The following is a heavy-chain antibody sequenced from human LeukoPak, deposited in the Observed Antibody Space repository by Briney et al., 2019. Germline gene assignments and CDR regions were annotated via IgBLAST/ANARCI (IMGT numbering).Heavy chain of an antibody. CDR2: TYYRSKWSN. CDR3: VRDNKGIAVSAAFDI. V-gene: IGHV6-1*01. CDR1: GDSVSSNSAT. D-gene: IGHD6-19*01. Sequence: SQTLSLTCAISGDSVSSNSATWNWIRQSPSRGLQWLGRTYYRSKWSNDYAVSVKSRITINPDTSKNQVSLQLNSVTPEDTAVYYCVRDNKGIAVSAAFDIWGQGTMVTVSS. J-gene: IGHJ3*02.